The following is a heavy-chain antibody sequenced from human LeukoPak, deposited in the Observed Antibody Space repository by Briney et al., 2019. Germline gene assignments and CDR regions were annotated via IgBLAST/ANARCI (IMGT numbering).Heavy chain of an antibody. D-gene: IGHD5-18*01. CDR2: ISYDGSNK. J-gene: IGHJ4*02. CDR3: AREDTAMQNFDY. Sequence: GGSLRLSCAASGFTFSSYAMHWVRQAPGKGLEWVAVISYDGSNKYYADSVKGRFTISRDNSKNTLYLQMNSLRAEDTAVYYCAREDTAMQNFDYWGQGTLVTVSS. V-gene: IGHV3-30*04. CDR1: GFTFSSYA.